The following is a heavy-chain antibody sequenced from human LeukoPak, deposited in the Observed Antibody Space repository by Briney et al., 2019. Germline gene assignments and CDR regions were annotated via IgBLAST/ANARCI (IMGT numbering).Heavy chain of an antibody. D-gene: IGHD5-24*01. CDR2: INSDGSST. CDR1: GFIFSNYW. Sequence: GGSLRLSCAASGFIFSNYWMHWVRQAPGKGLVWVSHINSDGSSTIYADSVKGRFTISRDNARNTLYLQMNSLTADDTAVYYCARGGDGYSFHNWGQGTLVPVSS. CDR3: ARGGDGYSFHN. J-gene: IGHJ4*02. V-gene: IGHV3-74*01.